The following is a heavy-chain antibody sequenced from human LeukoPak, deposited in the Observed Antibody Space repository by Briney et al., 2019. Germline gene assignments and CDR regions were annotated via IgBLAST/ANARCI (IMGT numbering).Heavy chain of an antibody. V-gene: IGHV3-30*02. CDR3: AKGPYYYDSSGYFSD. Sequence: GGSLRLSRAASGFTFSSYGMHWVRQAPGKGLEWVAFIRYDGSNKYYADSVKGRFTISRDNSKNTLYLQMNSLRAEDTAVYYCAKGPYYYDSSGYFSDWGQGTLVTVSS. CDR1: GFTFSSYG. J-gene: IGHJ4*02. CDR2: IRYDGSNK. D-gene: IGHD3-22*01.